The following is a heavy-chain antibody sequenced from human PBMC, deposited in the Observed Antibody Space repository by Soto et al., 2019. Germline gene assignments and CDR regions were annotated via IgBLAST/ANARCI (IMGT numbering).Heavy chain of an antibody. CDR3: ASGGYYDSSGYPEVNWFDP. V-gene: IGHV1-18*04. CDR1: GYTLTNFY. J-gene: IGHJ5*02. Sequence: ASVKVSCKASGYTLTNFYIHWVRQAPGQGLEWMGIINPYSGNTNYAQKLQGRVTMTTDTSTSTAYMELRSLRSDDTAVYYCASGGYYDSSGYPEVNWFDPWGQGTLVTVSS. D-gene: IGHD3-22*01. CDR2: INPYSGNT.